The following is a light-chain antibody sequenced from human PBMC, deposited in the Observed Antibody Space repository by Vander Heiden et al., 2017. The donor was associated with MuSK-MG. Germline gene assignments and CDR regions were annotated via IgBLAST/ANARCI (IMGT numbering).Light chain of an antibody. Sequence: DIVLTQSPGTLSLFPGERATLSCRTSQTISNNYLAWYQQKPGQAPRLLIYGSSTRATDIPDRFSGSGSGTDFTLTISRLEPEDSAVYYCLQHGRAPRTFGQGTKVEIK. CDR3: LQHGRAPRT. J-gene: IGKJ1*01. CDR1: QTISNNY. CDR2: GSS. V-gene: IGKV3-20*01.